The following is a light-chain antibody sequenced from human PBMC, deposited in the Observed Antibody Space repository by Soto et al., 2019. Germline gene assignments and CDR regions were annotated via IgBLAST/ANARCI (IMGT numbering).Light chain of an antibody. V-gene: IGKV1-5*03. J-gene: IGKJ1*01. Sequence: DIQMTQSPSSLSASVGDRVTMACRASQSISSYLNWYQQKPGKAPKLLIYKASTLKSGVPSRFSGSGSGTEFTLTISSLQPDDFATYYCHQYNYYRPAFGQGTKVDI. CDR2: KAS. CDR1: QSISSY. CDR3: HQYNYYRPA.